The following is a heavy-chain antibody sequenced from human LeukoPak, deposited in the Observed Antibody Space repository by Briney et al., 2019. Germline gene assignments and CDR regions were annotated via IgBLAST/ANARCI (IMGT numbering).Heavy chain of an antibody. CDR2: IFRTGST. Sequence: PSGTLSLTCTVSGGSLCSSSYYSGSVRQSRGKGLESLVSIFRTGSTYYTASLKSRVPISVDTSKNHFVLNLTSVTAADTAEYFCARRVGSYGSGSLNYFDPWGQGTLVSVSS. J-gene: IGHJ5*01. V-gene: IGHV4-39*02. CDR3: ARRVGSYGSGSLNYFDP. CDR1: GGSLCSSSYY. D-gene: IGHD3-10*01.